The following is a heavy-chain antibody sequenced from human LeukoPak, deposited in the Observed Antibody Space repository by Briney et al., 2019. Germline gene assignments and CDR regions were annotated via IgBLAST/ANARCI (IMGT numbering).Heavy chain of an antibody. CDR2: ISTYNGNT. CDR3: ARAYYESSAYRHAVYFDY. V-gene: IGHV1-18*01. Sequence: ASVKVSCKASGYTFTSYGISWVRQAPGQGLEWMGWISTYNGNTEYAQKLQGRVTMTKDTSTNTVYMHLSSLSSDDTAVYYCARAYYESSAYRHAVYFDYWGQGTLVTVSS. J-gene: IGHJ4*02. D-gene: IGHD3-22*01. CDR1: GYTFTSYG.